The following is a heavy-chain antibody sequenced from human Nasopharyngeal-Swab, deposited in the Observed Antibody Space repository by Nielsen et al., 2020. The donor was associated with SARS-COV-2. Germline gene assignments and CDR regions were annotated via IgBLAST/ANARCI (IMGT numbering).Heavy chain of an antibody. Sequence: ASVKVSCKASGYTFTSYYMHWVRQAPGQGLEWMGIINPSGGSTNYAQKFQGRVTITADESTSTAYMELSSLRSEDTAVYYCARAILPGIAVAGTPYYYYYGMDVWGQGTTVTVSS. V-gene: IGHV1-46*01. CDR3: ARAILPGIAVAGTPYYYYYGMDV. J-gene: IGHJ6*02. D-gene: IGHD6-19*01. CDR1: GYTFTSYY. CDR2: INPSGGST.